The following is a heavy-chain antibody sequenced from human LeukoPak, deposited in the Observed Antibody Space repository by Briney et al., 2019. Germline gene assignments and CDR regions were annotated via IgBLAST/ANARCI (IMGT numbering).Heavy chain of an antibody. V-gene: IGHV3-23*01. D-gene: IGHD7-27*01. CDR2: ITSSDGNT. CDR3: AKDGGLWVSAHWGDS. J-gene: IGHJ4*02. CDR1: GFSFNSYA. Sequence: GGSLRLSCAASGFSFNSYAMSWVRQAPGKGLEWVSTITSSDGNTYYADSVKGRFTVSRDNSKNTLFLQMNSLRAEDTAVYYCAKDGGLWVSAHWGDSWGRGTLVTVSS.